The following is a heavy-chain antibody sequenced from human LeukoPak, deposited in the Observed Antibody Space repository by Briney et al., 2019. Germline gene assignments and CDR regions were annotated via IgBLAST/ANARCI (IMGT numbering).Heavy chain of an antibody. CDR2: ISGSGGST. CDR3: AKVSGSGGTKYQPFDY. Sequence: GGSLRLSCAASGFPFSSYAMRGVRQAPGKGREWVSAISGSGGSTYYADSVKGRFTNSRDNSKNTLYLQMNSLRAEDTAVYYCAKVSGSGGTKYQPFDYWGQGTLVTVSS. CDR1: GFPFSSYA. J-gene: IGHJ4*02. V-gene: IGHV3-23*01. D-gene: IGHD2-15*01.